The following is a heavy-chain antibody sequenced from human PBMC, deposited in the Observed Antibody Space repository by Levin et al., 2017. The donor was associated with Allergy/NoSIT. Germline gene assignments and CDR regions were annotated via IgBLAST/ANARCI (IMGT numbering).Heavy chain of an antibody. CDR2: IYHSGST. CDR3: AGLTSAAAISYFQL. D-gene: IGHD2-2*01. J-gene: IGHJ4*02. CDR1: GGSISSGDYY. Sequence: SETLSLTCSVSGGSISSGDYYWSWIRQPPGKGLEWIGYIYHSGSTFYTLPLRSRVTISIDTSKNQFSLKLRSVTAADTAVYFCAGLTSAAAISYFQLWGQGSLVTVSS. V-gene: IGHV4-30-4*01.